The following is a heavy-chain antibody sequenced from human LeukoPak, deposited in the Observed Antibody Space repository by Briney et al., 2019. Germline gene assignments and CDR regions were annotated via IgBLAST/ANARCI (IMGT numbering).Heavy chain of an antibody. J-gene: IGHJ6*03. CDR1: GFTFSSYS. CDR2: ISSSSSYI. CDR3: AREPVYYYYYMDV. Sequence: GGSLRLSCAASGFTFSSYSMNRVRQAPGKGLEWVSSISSSSSYIYYADSVKGRFTISRDNAKNSLYLQMNSLRAEDTAVYYCAREPVYYYYYMDVWGKGTTVTVSS. V-gene: IGHV3-21*01.